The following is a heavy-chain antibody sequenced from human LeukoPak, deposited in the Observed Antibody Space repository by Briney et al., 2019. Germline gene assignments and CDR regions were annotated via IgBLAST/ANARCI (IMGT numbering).Heavy chain of an antibody. D-gene: IGHD3-22*01. CDR2: IIPIFGTA. J-gene: IGHJ4*02. V-gene: IGHV1-69*13. CDR3: ARDSGFYYDSSGSFDY. Sequence: ASVKVSCKASGGTFISYAISWVRQAPGQGLEWMGGIIPIFGTANYAQKFQGRVTITADESTSTAYMELSSLRSEDTAVYYCARDSGFYYDSSGSFDYWGQGTLVTVSS. CDR1: GGTFISYA.